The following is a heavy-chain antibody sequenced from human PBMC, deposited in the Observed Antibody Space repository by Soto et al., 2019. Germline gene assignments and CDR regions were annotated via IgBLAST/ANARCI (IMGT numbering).Heavy chain of an antibody. CDR2: ISGSGDNT. J-gene: IGHJ4*02. CDR3: AKGHDGSGYLPDY. CDR1: GFTFSSYA. D-gene: IGHD3-22*01. V-gene: IGHV3-23*01. Sequence: GGSLRLSCAASGFTFSSYAMTWVRQAPGKGLEWVSSISGSGDNTYYADSVKGRFTISRDNSKNTLYLQMNSLRAEDTAIYYCAKGHDGSGYLPDYWGQGTLVTVSS.